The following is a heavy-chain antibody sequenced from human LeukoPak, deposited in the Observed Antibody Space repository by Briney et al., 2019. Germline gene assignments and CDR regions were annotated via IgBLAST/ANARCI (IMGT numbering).Heavy chain of an antibody. J-gene: IGHJ4*02. Sequence: PGGSLRLSCAASGFTFSDYSMNWVRQSPGKGLEWVSYIISRGTTIYYADSVKGRFTISRDNAKNSLYLQMNSLRAEDTAVYYCARGRGYCSGGSCHYFDYWGQGTLVTVSP. D-gene: IGHD2-15*01. CDR2: IISRGTTI. V-gene: IGHV3-48*01. CDR3: ARGRGYCSGGSCHYFDY. CDR1: GFTFSDYS.